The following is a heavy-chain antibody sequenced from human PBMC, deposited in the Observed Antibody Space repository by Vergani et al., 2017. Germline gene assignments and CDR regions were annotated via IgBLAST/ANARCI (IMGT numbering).Heavy chain of an antibody. J-gene: IGHJ4*02. Sequence: QVQLVESGGGVVQPGRSLRLSCAASGFTFSSYGMHWVRQAPGKGLEWIGSIYYSGSTYYNPSLKSRVTISVDTSKNKFSLKLSSVTAADTAVYYCAAERYCSGGSCYSAPYYFDYWGQGTLVTVSS. D-gene: IGHD2-15*01. CDR2: IYYSGST. V-gene: IGHV4-59*05. CDR1: GFTFSSYG. CDR3: AAERYCSGGSCYSAPYYFDY.